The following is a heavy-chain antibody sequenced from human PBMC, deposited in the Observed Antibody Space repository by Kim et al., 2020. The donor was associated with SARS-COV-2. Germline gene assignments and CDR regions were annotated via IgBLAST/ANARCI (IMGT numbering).Heavy chain of an antibody. Sequence: GGSLRLSCAASGFTFSSYAMSWVRQAPGKGLEWVSAISGSGGSTYYADSVKGRFTISRDNSKNTLYLQMNSLRAEDTAVYYCAKYHITMIVVVITLDDAFDIWGQGTMVTVSS. CDR3: AKYHITMIVVVITLDDAFDI. CDR2: ISGSGGST. CDR1: GFTFSSYA. V-gene: IGHV3-23*01. D-gene: IGHD3-22*01. J-gene: IGHJ3*02.